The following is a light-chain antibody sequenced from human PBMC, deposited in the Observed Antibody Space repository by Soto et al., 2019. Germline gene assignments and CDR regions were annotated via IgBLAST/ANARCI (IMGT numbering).Light chain of an antibody. Sequence: IQMTQSPSSLSASVADRVTITCRASQSIRRSLNWYQQKPGKAPKLLIYAASSLQSGVPSRFSGSGYGTDFTLTITSLQSEDFAIYYCQQSYSSPRTFGQGTKVDI. CDR1: QSIRRS. V-gene: IGKV1-39*01. CDR3: QQSYSSPRT. CDR2: AAS. J-gene: IGKJ1*01.